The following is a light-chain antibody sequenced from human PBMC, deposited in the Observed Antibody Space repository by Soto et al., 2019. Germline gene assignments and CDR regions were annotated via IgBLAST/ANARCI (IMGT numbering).Light chain of an antibody. V-gene: IGKV3-20*01. CDR1: QSVSSSY. J-gene: IGKJ1*01. CDR3: QQYGSSPFRWT. Sequence: EIVLTQSPGTLSESPGERGTLSCRASQSVSSSYLAWYQQKPGQAPRLLIYGASSRATGIPDRFSGSGSGTDFTLTISRLEPEDFAVYYCQQYGSSPFRWTFGQGTKVEIK. CDR2: GAS.